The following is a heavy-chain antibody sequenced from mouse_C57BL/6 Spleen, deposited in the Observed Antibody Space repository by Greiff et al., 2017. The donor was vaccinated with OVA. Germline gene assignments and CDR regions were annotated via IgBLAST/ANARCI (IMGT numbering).Heavy chain of an antibody. CDR2: ISSGSSTI. CDR3: YGYGGDAMDD. Sequence: EVKLMESGGGLVKPGGSLKLSCAASGFTFSDYGMHWVRQAPEKGLEWVAYISSGSSTIYYADTVKGRFTISRDNAKNTLILQLTSLRSEDTARYYCYGYGGDAMDDWGKGTSVTVSS. D-gene: IGHD2-2*01. J-gene: IGHJ4*01. CDR1: GFTFSDYG. V-gene: IGHV5-17*01.